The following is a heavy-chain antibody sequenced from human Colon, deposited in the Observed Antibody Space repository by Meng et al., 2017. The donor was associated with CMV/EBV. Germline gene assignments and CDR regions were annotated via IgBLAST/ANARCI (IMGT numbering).Heavy chain of an antibody. D-gene: IGHD3-3*02. V-gene: IGHV1-8*01. CDR3: TRGPFRY. CDR1: GYTFATYD. J-gene: IGHJ4*02. CDR2: MNPNSGRT. Sequence: SVKGSCKASGYTFATYDINWVRQAPGQGLEWMGWMNPNSGRTGYSQTFQGRVAMTSNTSLDTAYMELSSLRSEDTAVYYCTRGPFRYWGQGTLVTVSS.